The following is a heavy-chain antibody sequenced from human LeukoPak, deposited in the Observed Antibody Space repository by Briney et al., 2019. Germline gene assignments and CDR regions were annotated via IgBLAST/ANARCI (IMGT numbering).Heavy chain of an antibody. CDR2: ISGYNGYT. D-gene: IGHD6-6*01. CDR1: GYIFSNFG. CDR3: ARDQAARHDPFDY. V-gene: IGHV1-18*01. Sequence: ASVKVSCKASGYIFSNFGINWVRQAPGQGLEWMGWISGYNGYTKYAQKLQGRVTMTTDTSTSTAHMELRSLRSDDTAVYYCARDQAARHDPFDYWGQGTLVTVSS. J-gene: IGHJ4*02.